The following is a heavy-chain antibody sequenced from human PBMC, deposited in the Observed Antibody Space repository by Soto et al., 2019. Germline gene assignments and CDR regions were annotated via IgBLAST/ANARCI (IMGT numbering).Heavy chain of an antibody. D-gene: IGHD6-13*01. CDR3: TRDASRDSSARGWFDP. CDR2: ISSNSAYI. Sequence: AWGSLRLSCAASGFAFLSFTINCFRHSPCKGLEWVSTISSNSAYIYYTDALRGRFTISRDNAKNSLHLQMNSLRAEDTAVYYCTRDASRDSSARGWFDPWGPGTLVTVS. J-gene: IGHJ5*02. CDR1: GFAFLSFT. V-gene: IGHV3-21*01.